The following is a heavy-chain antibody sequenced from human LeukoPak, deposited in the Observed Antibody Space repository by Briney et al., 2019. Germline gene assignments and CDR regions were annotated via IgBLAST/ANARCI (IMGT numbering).Heavy chain of an antibody. J-gene: IGHJ4*02. V-gene: IGHV1-8*03. D-gene: IGHD3-3*01. Sequence: ASVKVSCKASGYTFTSYDINWVRQATGQGLEWMGWMNPNSGNTGYAQKFQGRVTITRNTSISTAYMELSSLRSEDTAVYYCARGPTPRRITIFGVVIQCYFDYWGQGTLVTVSS. CDR3: ARGPTPRRITIFGVVIQCYFDY. CDR1: GYTFTSYD. CDR2: MNPNSGNT.